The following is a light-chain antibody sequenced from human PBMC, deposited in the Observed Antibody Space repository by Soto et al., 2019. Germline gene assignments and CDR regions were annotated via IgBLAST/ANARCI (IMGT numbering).Light chain of an antibody. CDR1: QGIATG. V-gene: IGKV1-13*02. CDR2: DAS. Sequence: IQVTQSPSSLSASIGDTVTISCRASQGIATGLAWYQQKPGAPPKLLIYDASTLERGIPSRFSGRGSGTEFTLTISSLQPDDFATYYCQQYNSYSFGQGTKVDIK. CDR3: QQYNSYS. J-gene: IGKJ1*01.